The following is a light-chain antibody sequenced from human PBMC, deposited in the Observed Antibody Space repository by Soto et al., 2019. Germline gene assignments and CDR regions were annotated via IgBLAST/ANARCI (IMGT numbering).Light chain of an antibody. J-gene: IGLJ2*01. Sequence: QSVLTQPASVSGSPGQSITISCTGTSSDVGACNYVSWYQHHPGKAPKLLVYEVTNRPSGVSNRFSGSKSGNTASLTISGLQAEDEADYYCSSYTASSLVLGGGTKLTVL. CDR1: SSDVGACNY. V-gene: IGLV2-14*01. CDR3: SSYTASSLV. CDR2: EVT.